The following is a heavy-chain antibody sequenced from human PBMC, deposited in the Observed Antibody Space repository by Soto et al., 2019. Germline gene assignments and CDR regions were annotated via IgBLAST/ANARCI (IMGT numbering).Heavy chain of an antibody. CDR2: IWYDGSNK. CDR1: GFTFSSYG. Sequence: GGSLRLSCAASGFTFSSYGMHWVLQAPGKGLEWVAVIWYDGSNKYYADSVKGRFTISRDNSKNALYLQMNSLRAEDTAVYYCARGIHPFWSGYYDGMDVWGQGTTVTVSS. J-gene: IGHJ6*02. V-gene: IGHV3-33*01. CDR3: ARGIHPFWSGYYDGMDV. D-gene: IGHD3-3*01.